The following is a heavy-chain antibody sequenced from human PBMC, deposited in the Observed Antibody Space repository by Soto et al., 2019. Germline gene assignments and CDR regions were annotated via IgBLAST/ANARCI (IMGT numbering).Heavy chain of an antibody. CDR3: ARDEGYYYDSSGYYYHAEYFQH. CDR2: ISAYNGNT. J-gene: IGHJ1*01. CDR1: GYTFTSYG. D-gene: IGHD3-22*01. Sequence: QVQLVQSGAEVKKPGASVKVSCKASGYTFTSYGISWVRQAPGQGLEWMGWISAYNGNTNYAQKLQGRVTMTTDTSTSTDYMELRSLRSDDTAVYYCARDEGYYYDSSGYYYHAEYFQHWGQGTLVTVSS. V-gene: IGHV1-18*01.